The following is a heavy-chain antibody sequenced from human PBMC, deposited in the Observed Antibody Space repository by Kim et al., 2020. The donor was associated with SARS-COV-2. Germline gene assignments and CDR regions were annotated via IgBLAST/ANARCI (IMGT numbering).Heavy chain of an antibody. J-gene: IGHJ6*02. V-gene: IGHV1-69*04. Sequence: SVKVSCKASGGTFSSYAISWVRQAPGQGLEWMGRIIPILGIANYAQKFQGRVTITADKSTSTAYMELSSLRSEDTAVYYCARDGTTVTTYYYYGMDVWGQGTTVTVSS. CDR1: GGTFSSYA. CDR3: ARDGTTVTTYYYYGMDV. CDR2: IIPILGIA. D-gene: IGHD4-17*01.